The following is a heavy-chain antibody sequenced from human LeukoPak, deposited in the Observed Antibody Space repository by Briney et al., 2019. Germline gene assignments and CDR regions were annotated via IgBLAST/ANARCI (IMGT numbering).Heavy chain of an antibody. D-gene: IGHD2-15*01. V-gene: IGHV1-3*01. CDR2: IDAGNDDT. Sequence: ASVKVSCKASGCPFTNYAYHWVRQAPGQGLEWLGWIDAGNDDTKYSQKFQGRVTITMDTSASTAYMELSSLRSEDTAVYYCARDHVVGLAPFDPWGQGTLVTVSS. CDR1: GCPFTNYA. J-gene: IGHJ5*02. CDR3: ARDHVVGLAPFDP.